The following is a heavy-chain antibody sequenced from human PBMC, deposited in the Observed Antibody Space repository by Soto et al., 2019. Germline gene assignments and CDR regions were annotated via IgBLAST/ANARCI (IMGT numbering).Heavy chain of an antibody. CDR3: AREVTLASYAFDF. V-gene: IGHV1-69*01. CDR1: GGTFNNYA. CDR2: IIPIFNTT. J-gene: IGHJ4*02. Sequence: QVQLVQSGAEVKRPGSSVKVSCEASGGTFNNYALSWVRQAPGQGLEWMGGIIPIFNTTNYAQKVQGRVTITADDSTSTTYIELRSVKPDYTVVYYCAREVTLASYAFDFWGQGTLVTVSS. D-gene: IGHD4-4*01.